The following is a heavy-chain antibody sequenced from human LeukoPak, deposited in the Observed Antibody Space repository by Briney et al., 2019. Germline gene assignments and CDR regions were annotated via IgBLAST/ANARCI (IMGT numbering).Heavy chain of an antibody. D-gene: IGHD3-10*01. Sequence: PGGSLRLSCAASGFTFSNYAMSWVRQAPGKGLEWVSPISANAKSAYYADSVKGRLTISRDNSKNTLYLQMNSLRAEDTAVYYCAKRVPSRGSDVWGQGTMVTVSS. CDR1: GFTFSNYA. J-gene: IGHJ3*01. CDR2: ISANAKSA. V-gene: IGHV3-23*01. CDR3: AKRVPSRGSDV.